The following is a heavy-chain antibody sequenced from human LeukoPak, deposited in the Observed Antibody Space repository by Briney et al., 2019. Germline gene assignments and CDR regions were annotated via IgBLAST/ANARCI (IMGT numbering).Heavy chain of an antibody. Sequence: ASVKVSCTASGCTFTSYYMHWVRQAPGQGLEWMGIINPSGGSTSYAQKLQGRVTMTTDTSTSTAYMELRSLRSDDTAVYYCARDGAGYSYGSRYYMDVWGKGTTVTVSS. CDR2: INPSGGST. V-gene: IGHV1-46*01. J-gene: IGHJ6*03. CDR1: GCTFTSYY. D-gene: IGHD5-18*01. CDR3: ARDGAGYSYGSRYYMDV.